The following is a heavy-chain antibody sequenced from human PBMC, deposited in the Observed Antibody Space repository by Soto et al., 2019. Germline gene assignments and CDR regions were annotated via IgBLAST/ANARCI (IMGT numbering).Heavy chain of an antibody. CDR1: GGSISSYY. Sequence: QVQLQESGPGLLKPSETLSLTCTVSGGSISSYYWSWIRQPPGKGLEWIGYIYYSGSTNYNPSLKSRVTISVDTSKNQFSLKLSSVTAADTAVYYCARHWGFWADYWGQGTLVTVSS. V-gene: IGHV4-59*08. CDR2: IYYSGST. J-gene: IGHJ4*02. D-gene: IGHD3-16*01. CDR3: ARHWGFWADY.